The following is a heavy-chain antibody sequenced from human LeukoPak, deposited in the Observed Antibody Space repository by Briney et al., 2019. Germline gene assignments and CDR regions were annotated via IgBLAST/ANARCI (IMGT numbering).Heavy chain of an antibody. Sequence: QSGGSLRLSCAASGFTFSSYAMNWVRQAPGRGLEWVAVISYDGSNKYYADSVKGRFTISRDNSKNTLYLQMTSLRAEDTAVYYCARTELYYYYYGMDVWGQGTTVTVSS. CDR1: GFTFSSYA. CDR2: ISYDGSNK. CDR3: ARTELYYYYYGMDV. V-gene: IGHV3-30*04. J-gene: IGHJ6*02. D-gene: IGHD5-24*01.